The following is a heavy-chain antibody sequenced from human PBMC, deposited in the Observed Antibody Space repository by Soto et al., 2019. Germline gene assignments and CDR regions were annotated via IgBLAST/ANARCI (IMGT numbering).Heavy chain of an antibody. V-gene: IGHV1-69*01. CDR1: GGTFSSYA. Sequence: QVQLVQSGAEVKKPGSSVKVSCKASGGTFSSYAISWVRQAPGQGLEWMGGIIPIFGTANYAQKFQGRVTTAADASTSASFVELGRRRSEDTVVYYCAGGFAARLIYYFDYWGQGTLVTVSS. J-gene: IGHJ4*02. D-gene: IGHD6-6*01. CDR3: AGGFAARLIYYFDY. CDR2: IIPIFGTA.